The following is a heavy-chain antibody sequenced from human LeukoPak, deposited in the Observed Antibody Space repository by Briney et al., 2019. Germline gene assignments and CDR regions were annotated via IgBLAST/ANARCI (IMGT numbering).Heavy chain of an antibody. CDR3: ARDGYNFNYYYGMDV. V-gene: IGHV1-69*04. CDR2: IIPLPDIS. Sequence: SVKVSCKASGGTFTNYAISWVRQAPGQGLEWMGRIIPLPDISDYAQKFQGRVTITADKSTSIAYMELSSLRSEDTAVYYCARDGYNFNYYYGMDVRGQGTTATVSS. D-gene: IGHD5-24*01. J-gene: IGHJ6*02. CDR1: GGTFTNYA.